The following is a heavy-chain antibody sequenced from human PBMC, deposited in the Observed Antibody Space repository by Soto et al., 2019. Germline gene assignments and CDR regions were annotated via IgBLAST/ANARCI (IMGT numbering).Heavy chain of an antibody. V-gene: IGHV5-51*01. CDR1: GYRFTSYW. J-gene: IGHJ4*02. D-gene: IGHD6-13*01. Sequence: PGVSMKISCQGSGYRFTSYWIGWVSQMPGKGLEWMGIIYPGDSDTRYSPSFQGQVTISADKSISTAYLQWSSLKASDTAMYYCARHGGGSSWYPDYWGQGTLVTVSS. CDR2: IYPGDSDT. CDR3: ARHGGGSSWYPDY.